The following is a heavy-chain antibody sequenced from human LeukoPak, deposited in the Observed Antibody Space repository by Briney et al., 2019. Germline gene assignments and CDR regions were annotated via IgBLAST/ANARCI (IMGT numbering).Heavy chain of an antibody. CDR3: ASLTMVRGFPFFGY. V-gene: IGHV3-53*01. CDR1: GFTVSSNY. CDR2: IYSGGST. D-gene: IGHD3-10*01. J-gene: IGHJ4*02. Sequence: PGGSLRLSCAASGFTVSSNYMSWVRQAPGKGLEWVSVIYSGGSTYYADSVKGRFTISRDNSKNTLYLQMNSLRAEDTAVYYCASLTMVRGFPFFGYWGQGTLVTVSS.